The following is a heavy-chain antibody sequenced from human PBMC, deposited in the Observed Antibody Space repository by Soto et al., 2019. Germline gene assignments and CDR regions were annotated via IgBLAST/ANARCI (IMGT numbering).Heavy chain of an antibody. CDR3: AKDSDQLLFDYYYYGMDV. J-gene: IGHJ6*02. CDR1: GFTFSKFG. D-gene: IGHD2-2*01. V-gene: IGHV3-30*18. CDR2: VSYDGSSK. Sequence: QVQLVESGGGVVQPGWSLRLSCEASGFTFSKFGIHCVRQAPGKGLEWLAVVSYDGSSKYYADSVKGRFTISRDNSKNTLYLQMNSLRPEDTALYYCAKDSDQLLFDYYYYGMDVWGQGTTVTVSS.